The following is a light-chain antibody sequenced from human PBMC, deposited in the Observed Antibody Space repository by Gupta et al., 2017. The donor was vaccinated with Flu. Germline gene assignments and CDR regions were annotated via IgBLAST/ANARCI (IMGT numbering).Light chain of an antibody. CDR1: SIGTKS. V-gene: IGLV3-21*02. J-gene: IGLJ3*02. CDR3: QVWDSGSDQPV. CDR2: DDN. Sequence: YVLTQPPSVSVAPGQTARITCGGNSIGTKSVHWYQLKPGQAPVVVVHDDNDRPSGIPERFSGSNSGNTATLTISRVEAGDEADYYCQVWDSGSDQPVFGGGTQVSVL.